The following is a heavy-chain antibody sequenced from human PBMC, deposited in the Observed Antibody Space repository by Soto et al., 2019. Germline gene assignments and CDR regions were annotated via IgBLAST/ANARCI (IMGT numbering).Heavy chain of an antibody. CDR2: IYWDDDK. V-gene: IGHV2-5*02. J-gene: IGHJ4*02. D-gene: IGHD3-16*01. CDR1: GFSLSTSGVG. Sequence: GSGPTLVNPTQTLTLTCTFSGFSLSTSGVGVGWIRQPPGKALEWLALIYWDDDKRYSPSLKSRLTITKDTSKNQVVLTMTNMDPVDTATYYCAHFMTSRRYYHYFDYWGQGTLVTVSS. CDR3: AHFMTSRRYYHYFDY.